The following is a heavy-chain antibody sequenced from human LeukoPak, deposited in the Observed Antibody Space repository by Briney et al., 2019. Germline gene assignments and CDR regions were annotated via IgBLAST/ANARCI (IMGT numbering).Heavy chain of an antibody. CDR3: ARESGAFSPFGF. CDR1: GGSILTTNW. CDR2: VHLSGTS. Sequence: PSETLSLTCAVSGGSILTTNWWSWIRQPPGKGLEWIGEVHLSGTSNYNPSLKSRVSTSIDKSKNQLSLKLTSVTAADTAMYYCARESGAFSPFGFWGQGTLVTVSS. D-gene: IGHD1-26*01. V-gene: IGHV4-4*02. J-gene: IGHJ4*02.